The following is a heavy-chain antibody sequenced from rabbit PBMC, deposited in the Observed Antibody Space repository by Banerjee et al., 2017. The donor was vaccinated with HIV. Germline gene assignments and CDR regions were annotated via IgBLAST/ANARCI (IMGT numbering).Heavy chain of an antibody. J-gene: IGHJ4*01. CDR3: ARDRDTGSVYYFDL. V-gene: IGHV1S40*01. D-gene: IGHD8-1*01. CDR1: GIDFSNKYV. CDR2: INTSSGST. Sequence: QSLEESGGGLVKPGGSLKLSCKASGIDFSNKYVMCWVRQAPGKGLEWIACINTSSGSTVYATWAKGRFTISRTSSTTVALQMTSLTAADTATYFCARDRDTGSVYYFDLWGPGTLVTVS.